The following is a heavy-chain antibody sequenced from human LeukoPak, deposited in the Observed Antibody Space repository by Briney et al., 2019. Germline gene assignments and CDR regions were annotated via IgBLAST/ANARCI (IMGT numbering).Heavy chain of an antibody. CDR3: AKAPQWLVKDI. CDR1: GFTFSSNA. CDR2: ITGGGGGT. Sequence: GGSLRLSCAASGFTFSSNAMSWVRQAPGKGLKWVSAITGGGGGTYYADSVKGRFTISRDTSKNTLYLQLNSLRAEDTAVYYCAKAPQWLVKDIWGQGTMVTVSS. J-gene: IGHJ3*02. V-gene: IGHV3-23*01. D-gene: IGHD6-19*01.